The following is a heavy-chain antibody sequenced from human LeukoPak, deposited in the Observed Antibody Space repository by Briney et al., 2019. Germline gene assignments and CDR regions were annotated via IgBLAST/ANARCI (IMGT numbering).Heavy chain of an antibody. CDR3: ARGGGSTVTSANFDY. V-gene: IGHV3-7*03. CDR1: GFTFSSYW. CDR2: IKQDGSEK. Sequence: PGGSLRLSCAASGFTFSSYWMSWFRQAPGKGLEWVANIKQDGSEKYYVDSVKGRFTISRDNAKNSLYLQMNSLRAEDTAVYYCARGGGSTVTSANFDYWGQGTLVTVSS. J-gene: IGHJ4*02. D-gene: IGHD4-17*01.